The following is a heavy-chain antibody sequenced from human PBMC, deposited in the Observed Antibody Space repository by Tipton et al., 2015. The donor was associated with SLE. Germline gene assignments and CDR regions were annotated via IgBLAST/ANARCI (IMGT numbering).Heavy chain of an antibody. Sequence: SLRLSCAASGFTFSTSAMHWVRQAPGKGLEWVAVIWYDGSNKFYADSVKGRFTISRDNSKTSLYLQMNGLRAEDTAVYYCARSLVDYWNGYSAWGQGTLVAVSS. V-gene: IGHV3-33*01. D-gene: IGHD3-3*01. CDR1: GFTFSTSA. J-gene: IGHJ4*02. CDR3: ARSLVDYWNGYSA. CDR2: IWYDGSNK.